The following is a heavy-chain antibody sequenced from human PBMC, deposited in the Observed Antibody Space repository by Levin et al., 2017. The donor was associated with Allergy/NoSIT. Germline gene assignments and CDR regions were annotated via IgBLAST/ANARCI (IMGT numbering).Heavy chain of an antibody. J-gene: IGHJ3*02. CDR2: INPNSGGT. D-gene: IGHD3-22*01. CDR3: ARGFYYSDSSGNHLEAFDI. Sequence: GESLKISCKASGYTFSDYYMHWVRQAPGQGLEWMGWINPNSGGTKYAQKFQGRVTMTRDTSISTAYMELSRLRSDDTAVYYCARGFYYSDSSGNHLEAFDIWGQGTMVTVSS. CDR1: GYTFSDYY. V-gene: IGHV1-2*02.